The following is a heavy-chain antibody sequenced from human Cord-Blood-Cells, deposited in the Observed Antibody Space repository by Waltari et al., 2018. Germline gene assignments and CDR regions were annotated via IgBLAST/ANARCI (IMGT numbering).Heavy chain of an antibody. D-gene: IGHD6-13*01. CDR1: GGSISSSSYY. CDR2: IYYSGST. CDR3: AGGRVTSSWYAFDI. Sequence: QLQLQESGPGLVKPSETLSLTCTVSGGSISSSSYYWGWIRQPPGKGLEWIGSIYYSGSTYYNPSLKSRVTISVDTSKNQFSLKLSSVTAADTAVYYCAGGRVTSSWYAFDIWGQGTMVTVSS. J-gene: IGHJ3*02. V-gene: IGHV4-39*01.